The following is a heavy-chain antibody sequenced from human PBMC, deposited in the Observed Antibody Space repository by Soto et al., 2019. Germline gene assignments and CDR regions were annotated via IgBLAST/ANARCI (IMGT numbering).Heavy chain of an antibody. CDR3: ARDRGAVVGQFFDY. J-gene: IGHJ4*02. V-gene: IGHV3-11*01. CDR1: GFPFSAYY. CDR2: ISSSGDTG. D-gene: IGHD6-19*01. Sequence: QVQLVESGGGLVKPGGSLRLSCAASGFPFSAYYMSWIRQAPGKGLEWISYISSSGDTGNYADSVKGRFTVSRDNAKNSLYLQMNSLRGEDTAVYYCARDRGAVVGQFFDYWGQGTLVTVSS.